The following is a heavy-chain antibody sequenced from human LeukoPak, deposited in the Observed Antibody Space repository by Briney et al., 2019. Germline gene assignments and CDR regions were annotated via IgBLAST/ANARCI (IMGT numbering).Heavy chain of an antibody. CDR3: AKPRILYYCSSTSCHEGGFDC. CDR1: GFTFSSYA. Sequence: GGSLSLSCAASGFTFSSYAMSWVRQAPGKGPEWVSAISGSGVSTYYADSVKGRFTISRDNSKNTLYLQMNSLRAEDTAVYYCAKPRILYYCSSTSCHEGGFDCWGQGTLVTVSS. V-gene: IGHV3-23*01. CDR2: ISGSGVST. D-gene: IGHD2-2*01. J-gene: IGHJ4*02.